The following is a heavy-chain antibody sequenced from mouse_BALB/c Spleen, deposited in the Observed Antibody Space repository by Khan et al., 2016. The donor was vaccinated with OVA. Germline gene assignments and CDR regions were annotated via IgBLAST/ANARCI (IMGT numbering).Heavy chain of an antibody. D-gene: IGHD1-2*01. J-gene: IGHJ2*01. CDR1: AYSITSGYG. CDR3: ARTARIKY. V-gene: IGHV3-2*02. CDR2: ISYSGST. Sequence: EVQLQESGPGLVKPSQSLSLTCTVTAYSITSGYGWNWIRQFPGNKLEWMGYISYSGSTNYNPSLKSRISIPRDTSKNQFFLQLNSVTTEDTATYYCARTARIKYWGQGTTLTVSS.